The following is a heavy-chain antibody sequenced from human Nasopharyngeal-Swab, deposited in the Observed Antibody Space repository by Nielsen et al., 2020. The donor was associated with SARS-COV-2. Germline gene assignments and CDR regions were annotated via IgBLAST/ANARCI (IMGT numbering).Heavy chain of an antibody. Sequence: GGSLRLSCAASGFTFSDSAVHWVRQASGKGLEWVGRVRSKANNYATAYAASVKGRFTISRDDSKNTAYLQMNSLKTEDTAVYYCTRCGGSCYAGRGYWGQGTLVTVSS. J-gene: IGHJ4*02. CDR2: VRSKANNYAT. V-gene: IGHV3-73*01. D-gene: IGHD2-15*01. CDR1: GFTFSDSA. CDR3: TRCGGSCYAGRGY.